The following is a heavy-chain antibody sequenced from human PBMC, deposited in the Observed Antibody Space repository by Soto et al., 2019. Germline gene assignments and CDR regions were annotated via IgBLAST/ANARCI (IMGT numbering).Heavy chain of an antibody. CDR2: ISGYNGNT. CDR1: GYTFRTHG. CDR3: ASWAGQVRDFGGPLDY. J-gene: IGHJ4*02. D-gene: IGHD4-17*01. V-gene: IGHV1-18*04. Sequence: ASVKVSFKASGYTFRTHGVSWVRRAPGQGLEWMGWISGYNGNTNYAQKFQGRVTMTTETSTNTAYMELRSLRSDDTALYYCASWAGQVRDFGGPLDYWGQGTLVTVSS.